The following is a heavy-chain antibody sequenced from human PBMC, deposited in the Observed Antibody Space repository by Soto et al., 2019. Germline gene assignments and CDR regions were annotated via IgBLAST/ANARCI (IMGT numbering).Heavy chain of an antibody. D-gene: IGHD6-13*01. CDR2: INHSGST. CDR3: ARGVIAAARGYYYYGMDV. J-gene: IGHJ6*02. CDR1: GGSFSGYC. Sequence: SETLSLTCAVYGGSFSGYCWSWIRQPPGKGLEWIGEINHSGSTNYNPSLKSRVTISVDTSKNQFSLKLSSVTAADTAVYYCARGVIAAARGYYYYGMDVWGQGTTVTV. V-gene: IGHV4-34*01.